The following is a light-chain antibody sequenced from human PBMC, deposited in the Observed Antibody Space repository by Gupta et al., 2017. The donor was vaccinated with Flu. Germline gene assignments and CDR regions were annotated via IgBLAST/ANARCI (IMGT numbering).Light chain of an antibody. CDR2: RVS. CDR3: IQGTHWPT. CDR1: QSLVHSNGNTY. V-gene: IGKV2-30*02. Sequence: DVVMTQSPLSLPVTLGQPASISCRSSQSLVHSNGNTYLTWFQQRPGQSPRRLIYRVSNRDSGVPDRFSGSGSDXDFTLKXSRVEAEDVGVYYCIQGTHWPTFGXGTKVEIK. J-gene: IGKJ1*01.